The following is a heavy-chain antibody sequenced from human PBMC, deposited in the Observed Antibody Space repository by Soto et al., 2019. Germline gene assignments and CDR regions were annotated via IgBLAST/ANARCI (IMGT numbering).Heavy chain of an antibody. J-gene: IGHJ3*02. Sequence: EVQLVESGGGLVQPGGSLRLSCAASGFTFSSYDMHWVRQATGKGLEWVSAIGTAGDTYYPGSVKGRFTISRENANNSLYLQMNSLRAEDTAVYYCAAYSSSWSDAFDIWGQGTMVTVSS. CDR3: AAYSSSWSDAFDI. D-gene: IGHD6-13*01. CDR2: IGTAGDT. V-gene: IGHV3-13*01. CDR1: GFTFSSYD.